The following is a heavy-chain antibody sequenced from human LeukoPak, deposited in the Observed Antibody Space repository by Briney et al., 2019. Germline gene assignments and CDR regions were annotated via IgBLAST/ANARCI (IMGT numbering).Heavy chain of an antibody. D-gene: IGHD6-19*01. J-gene: IGHJ4*02. CDR2: INPNSGGT. CDR1: GYTFTGYF. CDR3: ARKPWYSSGWYADY. Sequence: ASVKVSCKASGYTFTGYFMHWVRQAPGQGLEWMGWINPNSGGTNYAQKFQGRVTMTRDTSISTAYMELSRLRSDDTAVYYCARKPWYSSGWYADYWGQGTLVTVSS. V-gene: IGHV1-2*02.